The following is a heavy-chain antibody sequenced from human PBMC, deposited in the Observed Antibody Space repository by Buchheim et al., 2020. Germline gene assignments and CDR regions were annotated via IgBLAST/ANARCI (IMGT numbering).Heavy chain of an antibody. J-gene: IGHJ6*02. Sequence: EVQLLESGGGLVQPGGSLRLSCAASGFTFSSYAMSWVRQAPGKGLEWVSAISGSGGSTYYADSVKGRFTISRDNSKNTLYLQMNSLRAEDTAVYYCAKDQEADDYSNYNYGMDVWGQGTT. V-gene: IGHV3-23*01. D-gene: IGHD4-11*01. CDR2: ISGSGGST. CDR1: GFTFSSYA. CDR3: AKDQEADDYSNYNYGMDV.